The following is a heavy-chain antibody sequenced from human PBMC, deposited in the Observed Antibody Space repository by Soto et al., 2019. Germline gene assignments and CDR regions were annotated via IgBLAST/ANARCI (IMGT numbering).Heavy chain of an antibody. CDR2: IYYTGST. V-gene: IGHV4-59*01. CDR1: GCSIRSNY. Sequence: SETLSLSCPVSGCSIRSNYWTWIRQSPGKGLEWIGYIYYTGSTKYNPSLKSRVTISLDTSKNQFSLRLTSVTSADTAVYYCARGGSYGDFFDYWGQGAQVTVSS. J-gene: IGHJ4*02. CDR3: ARGGSYGDFFDY. D-gene: IGHD4-17*01.